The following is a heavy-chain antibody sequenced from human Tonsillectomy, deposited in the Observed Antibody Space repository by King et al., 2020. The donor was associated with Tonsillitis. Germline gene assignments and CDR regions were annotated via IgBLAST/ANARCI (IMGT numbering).Heavy chain of an antibody. CDR1: GFAFSSSA. D-gene: IGHD5-18*01. CDR2: ISGSGGST. J-gene: IGHJ4*02. CDR3: AKVVSTAMVFYFDY. V-gene: IGHV3-23*04. Sequence: VQLVESGGGLVQPGGSLRLSCAASGFAFSSSAMAWVRQAPGKGLEWVSGISGSGGSTYYADSVKGRFTISRDNSKNTLYLQMSILGAEDTALYYCAKVVSTAMVFYFDYWGQGTLVAVSS.